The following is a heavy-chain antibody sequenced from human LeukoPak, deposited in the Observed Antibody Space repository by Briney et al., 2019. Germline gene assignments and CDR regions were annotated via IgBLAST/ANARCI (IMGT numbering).Heavy chain of an antibody. V-gene: IGHV4-59*01. Sequence: PSETLSLTCTVSGGSISSYYWSWIRQPPGKGLEWIGYIYYSGSTNYNSSLKSRVTISVDTSKNQFSLKLSSVTAADTAVYYCARGPPGQQLVRGAFDIWGQGTMVTVSS. CDR3: ARGPPGQQLVRGAFDI. CDR1: GGSISSYY. J-gene: IGHJ3*02. CDR2: IYYSGST. D-gene: IGHD6-13*01.